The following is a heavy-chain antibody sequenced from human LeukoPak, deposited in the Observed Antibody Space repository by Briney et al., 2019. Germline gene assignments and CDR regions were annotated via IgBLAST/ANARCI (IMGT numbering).Heavy chain of an antibody. D-gene: IGHD2-2*02. J-gene: IGHJ4*02. Sequence: ASVKVSCKASGYTFTGYYMHWVRQAPGQGLEWMGWINPNSGGTNYAQKFQGRVTMTRDTSISTAYMELSRLRSDDTAVYYCARDGFCSSTSCYTGYSSYWGQGTLVTVSS. CDR1: GYTFTGYY. V-gene: IGHV1-2*02. CDR3: ARDGFCSSTSCYTGYSSY. CDR2: INPNSGGT.